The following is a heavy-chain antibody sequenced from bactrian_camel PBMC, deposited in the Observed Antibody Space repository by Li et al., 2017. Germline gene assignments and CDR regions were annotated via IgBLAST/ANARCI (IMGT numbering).Heavy chain of an antibody. J-gene: IGHJ4*01. D-gene: IGHD4*01. V-gene: IGHV3S6*01. CDR2: INSDGSNT. CDR1: GFTFSNNY. Sequence: VQLVESGGKLVQPGGSLRLSCVGSGFTFSNNYMTWVRQAPGKGLEWVSGINSDGSNTYYSDSVKGRFTISRDNAKNTVYLQLNSLKSEDSALYFCARSPATLDWGRGTQVTVS. CDR3: ARSPATLD.